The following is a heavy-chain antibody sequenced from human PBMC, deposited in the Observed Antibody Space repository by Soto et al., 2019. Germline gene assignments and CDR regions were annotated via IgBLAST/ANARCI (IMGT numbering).Heavy chain of an antibody. V-gene: IGHV3-74*01. Sequence: GGSLRLSCAASGFTFSSYWMHWVRQAQEKGMVWVSRINSDGSSTSYADSVKGRFTNSRDNAKNTLYLQMNSLRAEDTAVYYCASTPYSEVRHYGMDVWGQGTTVTVSS. D-gene: IGHD3-10*02. J-gene: IGHJ6*02. CDR1: GFTFSSYW. CDR2: INSDGSST. CDR3: ASTPYSEVRHYGMDV.